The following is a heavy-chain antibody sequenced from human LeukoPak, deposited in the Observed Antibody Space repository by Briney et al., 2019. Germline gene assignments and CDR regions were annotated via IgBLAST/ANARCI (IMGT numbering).Heavy chain of an antibody. CDR3: ATAALGVSAFDY. V-gene: IGHV1-24*01. Sequence: ASVKVSCKVSGYTLTELSMHWVRQSPGKGLEWMGGFDPEDGETIYAQKFQGRVNMTEDTSTDTAYMELSSLRSEDTAVYYCATAALGVSAFDYWGQGTLVTVSS. CDR1: GYTLTELS. D-gene: IGHD3-10*01. CDR2: FDPEDGET. J-gene: IGHJ4*02.